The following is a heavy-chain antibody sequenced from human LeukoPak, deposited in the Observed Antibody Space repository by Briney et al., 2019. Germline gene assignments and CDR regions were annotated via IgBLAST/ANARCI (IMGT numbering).Heavy chain of an antibody. D-gene: IGHD1-26*01. CDR2: IQYDGSNK. CDR3: ASRRVSGSYYYFDY. J-gene: IGHJ4*02. CDR1: GFTFSNYG. Sequence: GGTLRLSCAASGFTFSNYGMHWVRQAPGKGLEWVSFIQYDGSNKYYSDSVKGRFTISRDNSKNTLSVQMNSLRAEDTAVYYCASRRVSGSYYYFDYWGQGTLVTVSS. V-gene: IGHV3-30*02.